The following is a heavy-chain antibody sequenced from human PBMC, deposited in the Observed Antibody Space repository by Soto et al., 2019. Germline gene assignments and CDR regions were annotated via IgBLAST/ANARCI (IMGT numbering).Heavy chain of an antibody. CDR3: ARHSGSYDFDY. CDR1: GGSISSYY. J-gene: IGHJ4*02. Sequence: SETLSLTCTVSGGSISSYYWSWIRQPPGKGLEWIGYIYSIGSANYNPSLKSRVTISVDTSKNQFSLKLSSVTAADTAVYYCARHSGSYDFDYWGQGTLVTGS. D-gene: IGHD1-26*01. V-gene: IGHV4-59*01. CDR2: IYSIGSA.